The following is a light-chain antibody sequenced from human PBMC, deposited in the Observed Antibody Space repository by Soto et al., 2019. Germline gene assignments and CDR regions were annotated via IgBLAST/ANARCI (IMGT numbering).Light chain of an antibody. Sequence: QSVLTQPASVSGSPGQSITISCTGTSSDVGGYNYVSWYQQHPGKAPKLMIHEVSYRPSGVSIRFSGSKSGNTASLTISGLQAEDEADYYCSSYTTGSTLVLVFGGGTKLTVL. CDR3: SSYTTGSTLVLV. V-gene: IGLV2-14*01. CDR1: SSDVGGYNY. J-gene: IGLJ2*01. CDR2: EVS.